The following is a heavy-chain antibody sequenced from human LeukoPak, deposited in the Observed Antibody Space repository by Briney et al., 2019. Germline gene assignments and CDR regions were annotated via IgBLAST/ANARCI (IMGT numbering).Heavy chain of an antibody. D-gene: IGHD3-10*01. Sequence: GGSLRLSCAASGFTLSNSGMHWVRQAPGKGLEWVAIMWYDESNKFYGDSVKGRFTFSRDNSKNTLFLQMSDLRAEDTAVYYCARGEYHYGMDVWGQGTTVTVAS. CDR1: GFTLSNSG. CDR3: ARGEYHYGMDV. CDR2: MWYDESNK. V-gene: IGHV3-33*01. J-gene: IGHJ6*02.